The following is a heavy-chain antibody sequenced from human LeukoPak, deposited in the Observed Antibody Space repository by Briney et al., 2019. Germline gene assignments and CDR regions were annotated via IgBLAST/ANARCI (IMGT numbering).Heavy chain of an antibody. CDR3: ARDLRLRDCSSTSCYQRS. CDR1: GFTFENHA. Sequence: PGGSLRLSCAGSGFTFENHAVSWVRQAPGKGLEWVSAISGGGSTTSYGDSVKGRFTISRDNAKNSLYLQMNSLRAEDTAVYYCARDLRLRDCSSTSCYQRSWGQGTLVTVSS. V-gene: IGHV3-23*01. J-gene: IGHJ5*02. CDR2: ISGGGSTT. D-gene: IGHD2-2*01.